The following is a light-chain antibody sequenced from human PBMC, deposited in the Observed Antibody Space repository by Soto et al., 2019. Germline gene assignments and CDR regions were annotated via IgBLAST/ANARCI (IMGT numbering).Light chain of an antibody. V-gene: IGKV3-20*01. CDR1: QSVTANF. CDR2: GAS. J-gene: IGKJ1*01. CDR3: QQYGSLPWT. Sequence: EIVLTQSPGTLSLSPGDRATLSCRASQSVTANFLAWYQHKPGQAPRLLISGASSRATGIPDRFTGSGSGTYFTLTLSRLEPEDFAVYSCQQYGSLPWTFGQGTKVEI.